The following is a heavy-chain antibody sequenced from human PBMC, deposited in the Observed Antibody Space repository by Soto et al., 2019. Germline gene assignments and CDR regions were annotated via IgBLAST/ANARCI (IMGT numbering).Heavy chain of an antibody. Sequence: GASVKVSCKASGYTFTSYGISWVRQAPGQGLEWMGWISAYNGNTNYAQKLQGRVTMTTDTSTSTAYMELRSLRSDDTAVYYCAIKWLGWWYDYGGFDYWGQGTLVTVSS. J-gene: IGHJ4*02. D-gene: IGHD2-15*01. CDR3: AIKWLGWWYDYGGFDY. V-gene: IGHV1-18*01. CDR1: GYTFTSYG. CDR2: ISAYNGNT.